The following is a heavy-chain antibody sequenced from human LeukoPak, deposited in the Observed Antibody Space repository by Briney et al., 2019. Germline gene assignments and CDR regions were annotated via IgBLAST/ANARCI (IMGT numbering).Heavy chain of an antibody. CDR1: GVSISSGDYY. Sequence: SETLSLTCTVSGVSISSGDYYWSRIRQPPGKGLEWTGYMYYSGSTYYNPSLKSRVTISLDTSKNQFSLKLSSVTAADTAVYYCARPYYYDSRIDPWGQGTLVTVSS. V-gene: IGHV4-30-4*01. J-gene: IGHJ5*02. CDR3: ARPYYYDSRIDP. CDR2: MYYSGST. D-gene: IGHD3-22*01.